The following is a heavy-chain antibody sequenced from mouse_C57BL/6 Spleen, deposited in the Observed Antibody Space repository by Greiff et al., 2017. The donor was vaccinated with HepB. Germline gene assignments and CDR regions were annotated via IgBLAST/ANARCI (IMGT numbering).Heavy chain of an antibody. D-gene: IGHD2-4*01. CDR1: GYTFTSYW. J-gene: IGHJ3*01. CDR3: ARGGLRRGTWFAY. CDR2: IYPGSGST. V-gene: IGHV1-55*01. Sequence: QVQLQQPGAELVKPGASVKMSCKASGYTFTSYWITWVKQRPGQGLEWIGDIYPGSGSTNYNEKFKSKATLTVDISSSTAYMQLSSLTSEDSAVYYCARGGLRRGTWFAYWGQGTLVTVSA.